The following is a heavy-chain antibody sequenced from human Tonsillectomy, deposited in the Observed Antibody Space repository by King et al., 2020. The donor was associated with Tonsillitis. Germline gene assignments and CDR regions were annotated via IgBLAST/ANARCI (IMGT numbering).Heavy chain of an antibody. D-gene: IGHD3-3*01. V-gene: IGHV3-9*01. Sequence: VQLVESGGGLVQPGRSLRLSCAASGFTFDDSAMHWVRQAPGKGLEWVSGISWNSGSIGYVDSVKGRFTISRDNAKNSLYLQMNSLRAEDTALYYCAKDMGGGYLRFSHYYAMDVWGQGTTVTVSS. J-gene: IGHJ6*02. CDR3: AKDMGGGYLRFSHYYAMDV. CDR1: GFTFDDSA. CDR2: ISWNSGSI.